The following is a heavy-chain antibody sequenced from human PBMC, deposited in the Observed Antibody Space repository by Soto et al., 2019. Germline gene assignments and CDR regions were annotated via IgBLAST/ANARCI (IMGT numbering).Heavy chain of an antibody. CDR2: FIPVYRTL. Sequence: ASVKVSCKASGGSFGKSAINWVRQTPGQGLEWLGGFIPVYRTLNYAQKFQGRVTITADESTGTAYMTLSSLASDDTAVYYCATGVIWIGYFTVDYWGQGTLVTVSS. J-gene: IGHJ4*02. D-gene: IGHD3-3*01. CDR1: GGSFGKSA. CDR3: ATGVIWIGYFTVDY. V-gene: IGHV1-69*13.